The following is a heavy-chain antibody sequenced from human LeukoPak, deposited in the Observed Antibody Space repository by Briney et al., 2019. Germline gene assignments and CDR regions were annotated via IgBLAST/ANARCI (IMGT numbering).Heavy chain of an antibody. CDR3: VREAIAPRLSWWHFDL. CDR1: GFTFSIYD. Sequence: GSLRLSCAASGFTFSIYDFHWGRQAAGRGLEGVSAIGFGGDIYYEGSVPGRFTISRENAKDSVYLQMNSLTAEDSAVYYCVREAIAPRLSWWHFDLWGRGTLVTVSS. D-gene: IGHD6-6*01. J-gene: IGHJ2*01. CDR2: IGFGGDI. V-gene: IGHV3-13*01.